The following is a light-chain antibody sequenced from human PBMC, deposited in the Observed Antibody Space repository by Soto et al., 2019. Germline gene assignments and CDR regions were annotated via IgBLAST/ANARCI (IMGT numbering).Light chain of an antibody. CDR3: SSYTSSSTLGV. V-gene: IGLV2-14*01. CDR2: DVS. Sequence: QSALTQPASVSGSPGQSITISCTGTSSDVGGYNYVSWYQQHPGKAPKLMIYDVSNRPSGVSIRFSGSKSGNTASLTISGLQAEDEADYYCSSYTSSSTLGVFGTGTQLTVL. J-gene: IGLJ1*01. CDR1: SSDVGGYNY.